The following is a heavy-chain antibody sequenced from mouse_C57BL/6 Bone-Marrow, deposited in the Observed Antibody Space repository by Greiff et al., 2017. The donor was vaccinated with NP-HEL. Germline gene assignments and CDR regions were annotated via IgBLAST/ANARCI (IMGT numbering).Heavy chain of an antibody. Sequence: EVKLVESGGGLVKPGGSLKLSCAASGFTFSDYGMHWVRQAPEKGLEWVAYISSGSSTIYYADTVKGRFTISRDNAKNTLFLQMTSLRSEDTAMYYCARDLYDGYPFAYWGQGTLVTVSA. J-gene: IGHJ3*01. D-gene: IGHD2-3*01. CDR3: ARDLYDGYPFAY. CDR1: GFTFSDYG. CDR2: ISSGSSTI. V-gene: IGHV5-17*01.